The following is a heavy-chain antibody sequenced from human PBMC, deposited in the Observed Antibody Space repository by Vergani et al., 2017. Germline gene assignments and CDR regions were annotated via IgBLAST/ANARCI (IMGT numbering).Heavy chain of an antibody. Sequence: QVQLQESGPGLVKPSQTLSLTCSVSGGSINSGDYYWSWIRQSPGKGLEWIGYIYSSGSPSVLSGSTDYNPSLKSRVIVSVDTSNNQFSLKLSSVIAADTAVYYCARDLAPTVTCALDIWGQGTMVTVSS. D-gene: IGHD4-17*01. J-gene: IGHJ3*02. CDR3: ARDLAPTVTCALDI. V-gene: IGHV4-30-4*01. CDR2: IYSSGSPSVLSGST. CDR1: GGSINSGDYY.